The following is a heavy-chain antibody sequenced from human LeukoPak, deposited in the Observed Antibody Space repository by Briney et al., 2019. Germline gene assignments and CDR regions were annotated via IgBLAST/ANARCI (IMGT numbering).Heavy chain of an antibody. CDR2: ISSNGGRT. D-gene: IGHD3-16*01. CDR1: GFTFSNFA. V-gene: IGHV3-23*01. CDR3: AKRMGCAVFNCYAEFDP. J-gene: IGHJ5*02. Sequence: GGSLRLSCATSGFTFSNFAMNWARQAPGKGLEWVSVISSNGGRTYYANSVKGRFTVSRDNSKNMLYLRMNTLRAEDTAIYYCAKRMGCAVFNCYAEFDPGGQGTLVTVSS.